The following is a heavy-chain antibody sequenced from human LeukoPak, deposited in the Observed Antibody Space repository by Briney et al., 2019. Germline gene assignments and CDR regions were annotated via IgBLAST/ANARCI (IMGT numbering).Heavy chain of an antibody. V-gene: IGHV3-30*02. D-gene: IGHD2-15*01. CDR1: GFTFSAFG. J-gene: IGHJ4*02. Sequence: GGSLRLSCAASGFTFSAFGMHWVRQAPGKGLEWVTFIPYDGSDKYYADSVKGRFTISRDNSKNTLYLQMNSLRVEDTAVYYCAKSGLNRFDYWGQGALVTVSS. CDR3: AKSGLNRFDY. CDR2: IPYDGSDK.